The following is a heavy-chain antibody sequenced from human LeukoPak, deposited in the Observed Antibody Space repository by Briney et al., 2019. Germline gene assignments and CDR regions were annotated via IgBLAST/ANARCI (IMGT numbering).Heavy chain of an antibody. J-gene: IGHJ4*02. CDR1: GFTFSSYA. Sequence: GGSLRLSCAASGFTFSSYAMHWVRQAPGKGLEWVAVISYDGSNKYYADSVKGRFTISRDNSKNTLYLQMNSLRAEDTAVYYCARRYYDFWSGYSYYFDYWGQGTLVTVSS. D-gene: IGHD3-3*01. CDR3: ARRYYDFWSGYSYYFDY. CDR2: ISYDGSNK. V-gene: IGHV3-30*04.